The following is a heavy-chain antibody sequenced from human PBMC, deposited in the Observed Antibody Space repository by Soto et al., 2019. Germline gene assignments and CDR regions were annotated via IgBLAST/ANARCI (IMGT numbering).Heavy chain of an antibody. J-gene: IGHJ1*01. CDR3: ARSSVAGPEYFQY. CDR1: GGSINSYY. CDR2: ISATGNT. V-gene: IGHV4-4*07. D-gene: IGHD6-19*01. Sequence: QVQLQESGPGLVKPSETLSLTCTVSGGSINSYYWSWVRQSAGKGLEWIGHISATGNTKYNPSLKSRVTMSIDTSKNQLSLRLTSLTAADTALYYCARSSVAGPEYFQYWGQGTLVTVSS.